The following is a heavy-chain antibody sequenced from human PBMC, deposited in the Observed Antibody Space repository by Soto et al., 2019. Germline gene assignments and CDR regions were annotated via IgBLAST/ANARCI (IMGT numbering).Heavy chain of an antibody. J-gene: IGHJ2*01. CDR3: AADNCSYWYFDL. V-gene: IGHV1-58*02. D-gene: IGHD1-20*01. Sequence: QMQLVQSGPEVKKPGTSVKVSCTASGFTFTSSAMQWVRQARGQRLEWIGWIVVGSGNTNYAQKFQERVTISRDMSTSTAYCELSSLTSEYTAVYYCAADNCSYWYFDLWGRGTLVTVSS. CDR1: GFTFTSSA. CDR2: IVVGSGNT.